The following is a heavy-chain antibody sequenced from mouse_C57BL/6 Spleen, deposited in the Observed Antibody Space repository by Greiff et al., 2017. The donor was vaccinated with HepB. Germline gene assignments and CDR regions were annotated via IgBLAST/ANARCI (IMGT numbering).Heavy chain of an antibody. CDR1: GYTFTSYW. J-gene: IGHJ2*01. Sequence: QVQLQQPGAELVMPGASVKLSCKASGYTFTSYWMHWVKQRPGQGLEWIGEIDPSDSYTNYNQKFKGKSTLTVDKSSSTAYMQLSSLTSEDSAVYYCARGDHYYGSYWGQGTTLTVSS. CDR2: IDPSDSYT. V-gene: IGHV1-69*01. CDR3: ARGDHYYGSY. D-gene: IGHD1-1*01.